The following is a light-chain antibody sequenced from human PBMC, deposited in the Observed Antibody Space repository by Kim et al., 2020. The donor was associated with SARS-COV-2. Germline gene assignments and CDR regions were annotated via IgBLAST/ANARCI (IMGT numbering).Light chain of an antibody. CDR1: SSDVGGYNY. Sequence: GQSITSSCPGTSSDVGGYNYVSWYQQHPAKAPKLMIYDVSYRPSGVSTRFSGSKSGNTASLTISGLQAEDEGDYYCCSYTSRSSCVFGRGTQVTVL. CDR3: CSYTSRSSCV. CDR2: DVS. V-gene: IGLV2-14*03. J-gene: IGLJ6*01.